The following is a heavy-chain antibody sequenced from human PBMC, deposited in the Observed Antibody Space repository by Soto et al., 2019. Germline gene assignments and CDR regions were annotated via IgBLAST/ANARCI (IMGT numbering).Heavy chain of an antibody. CDR3: ARGLRVYSSVWFDGYYYYGMDV. J-gene: IGHJ6*02. Sequence: SETLALTCAVYGGSFSGYYWSWIRQPPGKXLEWIGEINHSGSTNYNPSLKSRVTISVDTSKNQFSLKLSSVTAADTAVYYCARGLRVYSSVWFDGYYYYGMDVWGQGTTVTVSS. D-gene: IGHD6-19*01. CDR2: INHSGST. V-gene: IGHV4-34*01. CDR1: GGSFSGYY.